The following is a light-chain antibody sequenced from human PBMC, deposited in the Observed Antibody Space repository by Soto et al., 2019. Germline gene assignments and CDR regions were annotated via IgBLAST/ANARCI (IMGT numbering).Light chain of an antibody. CDR2: SNN. J-gene: IGLJ2*01. V-gene: IGLV1-44*01. CDR1: SSNIGSNT. CDR3: AAWDDSLNGRV. Sequence: QSVLTQPPSASGTPGQRVTISCSGSSSNIGSNTVNWYQQLPGTAPKLLIYSNNQRPSGVPDRFSGSKSGTSASLAISGLQSAEEADYYCAAWDDSLNGRVFGGGTKVTVL.